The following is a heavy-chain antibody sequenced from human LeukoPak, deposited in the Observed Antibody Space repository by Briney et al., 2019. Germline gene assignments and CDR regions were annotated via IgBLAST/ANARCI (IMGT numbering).Heavy chain of an antibody. V-gene: IGHV1-2*02. J-gene: IGHJ5*02. Sequence: GASVKVSCKASGYTFTGYYMHWVRQAPGQGLEWMERINPNSGGTNYEQKFQGRVTMTRDTSISTAYMELNRLRSDDTAVYYCARDLGTSNWFDPWGQGTLVTVSS. CDR3: ARDLGTSNWFDP. D-gene: IGHD1-1*01. CDR1: GYTFTGYY. CDR2: INPNSGGT.